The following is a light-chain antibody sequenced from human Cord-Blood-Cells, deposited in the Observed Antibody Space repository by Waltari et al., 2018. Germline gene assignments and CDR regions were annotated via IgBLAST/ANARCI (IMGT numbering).Light chain of an antibody. CDR3: QQYNSYST. CDR2: KAS. CDR1: QSISSW. Sequence: DIQMTQSPSTLSASVGDRVPITCRASQSISSWLAWYQQKPGKAPKLLIYKASSLESGVPSRFSGSVSGTEFTLTISSLQPDDFATYYCQQYNSYSTFGQGTKVEIK. V-gene: IGKV1-5*03. J-gene: IGKJ1*01.